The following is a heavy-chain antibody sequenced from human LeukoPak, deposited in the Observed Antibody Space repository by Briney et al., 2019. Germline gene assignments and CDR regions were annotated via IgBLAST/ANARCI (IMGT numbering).Heavy chain of an antibody. J-gene: IGHJ4*02. Sequence: SETLSLTCTVSGGSISSYYWSWIRQPVGKGLEWLGRIFTSGSPTYNSSLKSRLTISINKSKNQFSLKLSSVTAADTAVYYCAPSGGSGSYSFDYWGQGTLVTVSS. CDR2: IFTSGSP. CDR1: GGSISSYY. V-gene: IGHV4-4*07. CDR3: APSGGSGSYSFDY. D-gene: IGHD3-10*01.